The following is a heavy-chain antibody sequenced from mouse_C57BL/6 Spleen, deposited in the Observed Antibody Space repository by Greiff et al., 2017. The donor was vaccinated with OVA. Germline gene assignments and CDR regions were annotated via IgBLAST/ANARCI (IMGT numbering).Heavy chain of an antibody. CDR1: GYTFTSYW. J-gene: IGHJ4*01. Sequence: QVQLQQPGAELVKPGASVKMSCKASGYTFTSYWITWVKQRPGQGLEWIGDIYPGSGSTNYNEKFKSKATLTVDTSSSTAYMQLSSLTSEDSAVYYCARFYYGSSAAMDDWGQGTSVTVSS. CDR3: ARFYYGSSAAMDD. CDR2: IYPGSGST. D-gene: IGHD1-1*01. V-gene: IGHV1-55*01.